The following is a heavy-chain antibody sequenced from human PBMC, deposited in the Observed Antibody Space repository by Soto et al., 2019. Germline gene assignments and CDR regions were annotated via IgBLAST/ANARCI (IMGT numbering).Heavy chain of an antibody. CDR1: GFTFSSYG. Sequence: GGSLRLSCAASGFTFSSYGMHWVRQAPGKGLEWVAVISYDGSNKYYADSVKGRFTISRDNSKNTQYLQMNSLRAEDTAVYYCAKDRSTSSALDYWGQGTLVTVSS. J-gene: IGHJ4*02. CDR3: AKDRSTSSALDY. CDR2: ISYDGSNK. D-gene: IGHD2-15*01. V-gene: IGHV3-30*18.